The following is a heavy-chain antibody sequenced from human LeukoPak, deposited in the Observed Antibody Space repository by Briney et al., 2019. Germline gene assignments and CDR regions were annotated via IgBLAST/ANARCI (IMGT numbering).Heavy chain of an antibody. CDR1: GGSISSSSYY. D-gene: IGHD6-19*01. J-gene: IGHJ4*02. Sequence: PSETLSLTCTVSGGSISSSSYYWGWIRQPPGKGLEWIGSIYYSGSTYYNPSLKSRVTISVDTSKNQFSLKLSSVTAADTAVYYCARDPSGWGPYFDYWGQGTLVTVSS. CDR2: IYYSGST. V-gene: IGHV4-39*07. CDR3: ARDPSGWGPYFDY.